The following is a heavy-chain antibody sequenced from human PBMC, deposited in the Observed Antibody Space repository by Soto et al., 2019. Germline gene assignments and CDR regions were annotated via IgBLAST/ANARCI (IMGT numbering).Heavy chain of an antibody. V-gene: IGHV1-46*01. J-gene: IGHJ5*02. CDR3: AIEGIYYDFWSGYFNWFDP. D-gene: IGHD3-3*01. CDR1: GYTFTSYY. Sequence: QVQLGQSGAEVKKHGASVKVSCKASGYTFTSYYMHWVRQAPGQGLEWRGLINPSGGSTSYAQKFQGRVTMTRDTSTSTVYMELSSLRSEDTAVYYCAIEGIYYDFWSGYFNWFDPWGQGTLVTVSS. CDR2: INPSGGST.